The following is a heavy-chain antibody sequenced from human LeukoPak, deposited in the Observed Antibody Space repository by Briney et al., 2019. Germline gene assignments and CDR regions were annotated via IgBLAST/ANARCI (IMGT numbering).Heavy chain of an antibody. D-gene: IGHD6-19*01. V-gene: IGHV1-2*04. Sequence: ASVKVSCKASGYTFTGYYMHWVRQAPGQGLEWMRWINPNSGGTNYAQKFQGWVTMTRDTSISTAYMELSRLRSDDTAVYYCARTPTQQWLVRGYFDYWGQGTLVTVSS. CDR3: ARTPTQQWLVRGYFDY. CDR1: GYTFTGYY. CDR2: INPNSGGT. J-gene: IGHJ4*02.